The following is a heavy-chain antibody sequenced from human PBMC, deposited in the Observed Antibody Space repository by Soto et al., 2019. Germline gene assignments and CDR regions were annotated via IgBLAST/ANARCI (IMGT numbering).Heavy chain of an antibody. D-gene: IGHD2-2*01. CDR3: ARDSSTSVFDY. Sequence: SKDPRFTKTCKALCSPCQAPGQGLEWMGWISAYNGNTNYAQKLQGRVTMTTDTSTSTAYMELRSLRSDDTAVYYCARDSSTSVFDYWVQGTLVTGSS. CDR2: ISAYNGNT. V-gene: IGHV1-18*01. J-gene: IGHJ4*02. CDR1: RFTKTCKA.